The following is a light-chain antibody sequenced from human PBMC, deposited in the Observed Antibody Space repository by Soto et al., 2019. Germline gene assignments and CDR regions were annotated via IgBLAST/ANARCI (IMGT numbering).Light chain of an antibody. V-gene: IGKV2-24*01. J-gene: IGKJ4*01. CDR3: MQATQFPLT. CDR2: EVS. Sequence: DIVLTQTPLSSPVTLGQSASISCRSSQSLVHSDGNTYLNWLQQRPGQPPRLLIYEVSNRFSGFPDRISGSGGGTDFTLEISRVEAEDVGVYYCMQATQFPLTFGGGTKVEIK. CDR1: QSLVHSDGNTY.